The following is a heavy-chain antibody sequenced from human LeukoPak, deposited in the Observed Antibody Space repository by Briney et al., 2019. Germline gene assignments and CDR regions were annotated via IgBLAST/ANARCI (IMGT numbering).Heavy chain of an antibody. D-gene: IGHD3-10*01. CDR1: GGSISSSSYY. J-gene: IGHJ4*02. Sequence: PSETLSLTCTVSGGSISSSSYYWGWIRQPPGKGLEWIGSIYYSGRTYYNPSLKTRATISIDTSKNQFSLKLSSVTAADTAVYYCATSLYGSGTYYVYFHYWGQGTLVTVSS. CDR2: IYYSGRT. V-gene: IGHV4-39*07. CDR3: ATSLYGSGTYYVYFHY.